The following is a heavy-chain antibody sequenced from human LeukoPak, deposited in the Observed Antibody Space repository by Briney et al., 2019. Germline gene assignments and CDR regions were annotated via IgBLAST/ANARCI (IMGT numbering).Heavy chain of an antibody. V-gene: IGHV3-23*01. CDR1: GFTFITYA. Sequence: GGSLRLSCAASGFTFITYALSWVRQAPGKGLEWVSAISGSGGSTYYADSVKGRFTISRDNSKNTLYLQMNSLRAEDTALYFCANALHGGNTGWGQGTLVTVSS. CDR3: ANALHGGNTG. J-gene: IGHJ4*02. CDR2: ISGSGGST. D-gene: IGHD4-23*01.